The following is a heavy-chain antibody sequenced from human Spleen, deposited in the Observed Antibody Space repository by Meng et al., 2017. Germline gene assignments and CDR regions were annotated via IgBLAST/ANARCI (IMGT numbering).Heavy chain of an antibody. D-gene: IGHD3-16*02. CDR3: ARVSYVWGSYRRDDAFDI. CDR1: GYTFSRYG. Sequence: ASVKVSCKASGYTFSRYGLSWVRQAPGQGLEWMGWISGYNGNTIYAQKFQGRVTTTTDSSTSTAYMELKSLRSDDTAVYYCARVSYVWGSYRRDDAFDIWGQGTMVTVSS. CDR2: ISGYNGNT. J-gene: IGHJ3*02. V-gene: IGHV1-18*01.